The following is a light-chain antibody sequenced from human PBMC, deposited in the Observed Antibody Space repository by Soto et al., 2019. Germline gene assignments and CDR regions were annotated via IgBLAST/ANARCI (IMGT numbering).Light chain of an antibody. Sequence: EIVLTQSPGTLSLSPGERATLSCRASQSVSRNFLAWYQQKPGQAPRLLIYGASSRATGIPDRFSGDGSGTDFTLTISRLEPEDFAVYYCQQYTTSPFTFGPGTKVDIK. J-gene: IGKJ3*01. CDR3: QQYTTSPFT. CDR1: QSVSRNF. V-gene: IGKV3-20*01. CDR2: GAS.